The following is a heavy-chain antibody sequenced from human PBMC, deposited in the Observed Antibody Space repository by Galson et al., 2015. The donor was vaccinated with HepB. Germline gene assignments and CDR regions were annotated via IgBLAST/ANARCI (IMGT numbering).Heavy chain of an antibody. D-gene: IGHD2-15*01. CDR1: GFTFDDYA. V-gene: IGHV3-9*01. J-gene: IGHJ4*02. Sequence: SLRLSCAASGFTFDDYAMHWVRQAPGKGLEWVSGISWNSGSIGYADSVKGRFTISRDNAKNSLYLQMNSLRAEDTALYYCAKGSSTGSHDYWGQGTLVTVSS. CDR3: AKGSSTGSHDY. CDR2: ISWNSGSI.